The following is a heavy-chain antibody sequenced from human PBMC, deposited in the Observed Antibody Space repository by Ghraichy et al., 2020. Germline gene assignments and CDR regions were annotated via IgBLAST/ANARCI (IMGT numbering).Heavy chain of an antibody. J-gene: IGHJ4*02. D-gene: IGHD6-13*01. CDR3: ATALSHSWYGAY. Sequence: GGSLRLSCAASGFTFSSYAMHWVRQAPGKGLQWVAVVSEDGSTASHADSVKGRFTISRDNDNNVLYLQMSSLRIEDTAVYYCATALSHSWYGAYWGQGSLVTVSS. CDR1: GFTFSSYA. V-gene: IGHV3-30-3*01. CDR2: VSEDGSTA.